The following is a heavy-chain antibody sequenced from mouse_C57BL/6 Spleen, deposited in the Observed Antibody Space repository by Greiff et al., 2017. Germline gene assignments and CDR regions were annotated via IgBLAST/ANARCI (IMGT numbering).Heavy chain of an antibody. V-gene: IGHV2-9-1*01. CDR3: ARKEVYYSNYVRYAMDY. D-gene: IGHD2-5*01. Sequence: VQLVESGPGLVAPSQSLSITCTVSGFSLTSYAISWVRQPPGKGLEWLGVIWTGGGTNYNSALKSRLSISKDNSKSQVFLKMNSLQTDDTARYYCARKEVYYSNYVRYAMDYWGQGTSVTVSS. J-gene: IGHJ4*01. CDR1: GFSLTSYA. CDR2: IWTGGGT.